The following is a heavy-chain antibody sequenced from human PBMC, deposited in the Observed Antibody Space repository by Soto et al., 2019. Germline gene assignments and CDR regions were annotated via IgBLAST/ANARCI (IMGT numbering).Heavy chain of an antibody. J-gene: IGHJ6*03. CDR1: GYTFTSYD. Sequence: GASVKVSCKASGYTFTSYDSNWVRRATGQGLEWMGWMNPNSGNTGYAQKFQGRVTMTRYTSISTAYMELSSLRSEDTAVYYCARKYSSSWYYYYYYMDVWGKGTTVTVSS. CDR2: MNPNSGNT. CDR3: ARKYSSSWYYYYYYMDV. V-gene: IGHV1-8*01. D-gene: IGHD6-13*01.